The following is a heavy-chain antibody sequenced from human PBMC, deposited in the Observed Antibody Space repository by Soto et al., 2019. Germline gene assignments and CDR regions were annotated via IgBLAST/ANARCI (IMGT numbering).Heavy chain of an antibody. J-gene: IGHJ4*02. V-gene: IGHV4-59*12. CDR2: AHHSGRT. CDR3: ARSEAKGLDY. CDR1: GGSIGSYY. Sequence: PSETLSLTCTVSGGSIGSYYWNWIRQSPGKGLEWIGEAHHSGRTNYNPSLKSRVTISVDKSKNHFSLKLSSVTAADTAVYYCARSEAKGLDYWGQGTLVTVSS. D-gene: IGHD1-26*01.